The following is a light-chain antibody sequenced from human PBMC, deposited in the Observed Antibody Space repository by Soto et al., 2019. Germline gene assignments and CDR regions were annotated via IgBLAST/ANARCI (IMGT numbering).Light chain of an antibody. V-gene: IGKV3-15*01. CDR1: QSAISN. CDR2: DAS. CDR3: HQYYKWPLT. Sequence: IVMTQSPATLSVSPWERVTLSCRASQSAISNLAGSQQKPGQTPRLRIYDASTRATDIPARVSGSGSGTDFTLPISSLLSEDVAVYYCHQYYKWPLTFGGGTKVDIK. J-gene: IGKJ4*01.